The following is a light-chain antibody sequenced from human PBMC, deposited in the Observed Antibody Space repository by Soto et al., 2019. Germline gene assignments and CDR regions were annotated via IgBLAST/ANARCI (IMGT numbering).Light chain of an antibody. CDR2: AVT. V-gene: IGLV2-14*01. CDR3: SSYTSSSTL. J-gene: IGLJ1*01. Sequence: QSVLTQPRSVSGSPGQSVTISCTGTSSDVGGYNYVSWYQQHPGKAPKLMIYAVTDRPSGVSSRFSGSKSGNTASLTISGLQAEDEADYYCSSYTSSSTLFGTGTKLTVL. CDR1: SSDVGGYNY.